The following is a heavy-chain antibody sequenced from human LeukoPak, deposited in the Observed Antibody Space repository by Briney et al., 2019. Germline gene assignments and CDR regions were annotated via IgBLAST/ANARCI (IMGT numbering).Heavy chain of an antibody. J-gene: IGHJ5*02. CDR3: AREGAAAGYNWFDP. CDR2: IIPIFGTA. V-gene: IGHV1-69*01. Sequence: SVKASCKASGGTFSSYAISWVRQAPGQGLEWMGGIIPIFGTANYAQKFQGRVTITADESTSTAYMELSSLRSEDTAVYYCAREGAAAGYNWFDPWGQGTLVTVSS. D-gene: IGHD6-13*01. CDR1: GGTFSSYA.